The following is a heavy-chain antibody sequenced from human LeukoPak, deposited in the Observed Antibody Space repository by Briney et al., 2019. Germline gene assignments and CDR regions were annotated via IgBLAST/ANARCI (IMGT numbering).Heavy chain of an antibody. CDR1: GDSISSSGYY. V-gene: IGHV4-39*07. CDR3: ARVCSNGGCSSDY. CDR2: IYHGGPT. J-gene: IGHJ4*02. Sequence: SETLSLTCTVSGDSISSSGYYWGWIRQPPGKGLEWIGNIYHGGPTYYNPSLKSRVTISVDTSKNQFSLKLTSVTAADTAVYYCARVCSNGGCSSDYWGQGTLVTVSS. D-gene: IGHD2-15*01.